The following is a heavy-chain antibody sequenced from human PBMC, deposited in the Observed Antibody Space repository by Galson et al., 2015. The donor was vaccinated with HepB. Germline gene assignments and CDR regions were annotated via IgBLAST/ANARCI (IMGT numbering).Heavy chain of an antibody. CDR1: GYTYTSYG. CDR2: ISAYNGNT. Sequence: SVKVSCKASGYTYTSYGISWVRQAPGQGLEWMGWISAYNGNTNYAQKLRGRVTMTTDTSTSTAYMELRSLRSDDTAVYYCARAFRVGVVPAASYYYGMDVWGQGTTVTVSS. CDR3: ARAFRVGVVPAASYYYGMDV. D-gene: IGHD2-2*01. J-gene: IGHJ6*02. V-gene: IGHV1-18*04.